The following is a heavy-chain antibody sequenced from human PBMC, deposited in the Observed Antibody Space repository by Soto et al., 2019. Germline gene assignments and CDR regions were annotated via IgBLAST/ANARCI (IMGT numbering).Heavy chain of an antibody. Sequence: PGGSLRLACPTSAPTSSNQSMRWVRPAPGGVLEWVSSTSGISSTTYYANSVTDRLTISRDRSKNTPYLQMSRLRAEEAVLYYCAKNKERELPWVIDFWGQGTLVTVSS. D-gene: IGHD1-7*01. V-gene: IGHV3-23*01. CDR2: TSGISSTT. CDR3: AKNKERELPWVIDF. CDR1: APTSSNQS. J-gene: IGHJ4*02.